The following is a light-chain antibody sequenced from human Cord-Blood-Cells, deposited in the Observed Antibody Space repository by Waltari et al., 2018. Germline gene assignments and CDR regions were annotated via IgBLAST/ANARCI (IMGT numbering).Light chain of an antibody. J-gene: IGKJ4*01. CDR3: QQYNDWPLT. Sequence: EIVMTQSPATLSVSPGEGATLSCRASQSVSRDLAWYQQKPGQAPRLLISGASTRATDIPGSFTGSGSGTDFTLTSTSLQSGDVAVYYCQQYNDWPLTFGGGTKVEIK. V-gene: IGKV3-15*01. CDR2: GAS. CDR1: QSVSRD.